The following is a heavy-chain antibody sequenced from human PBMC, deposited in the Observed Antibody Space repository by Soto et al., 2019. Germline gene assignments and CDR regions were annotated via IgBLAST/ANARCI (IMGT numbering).Heavy chain of an antibody. Sequence: QVQLQESGPGLVKPSETLSLTCAVSGGSFSSYYWSWIRQPPGEGLEWIGSIYYSGSTNYNPSLKRRVTISIDTSKSLFSLKLSSLTSADTAVYFCARAYYGDYPSFDYWGQGALVTVSS. CDR2: IYYSGST. V-gene: IGHV4-59*01. D-gene: IGHD4-17*01. CDR1: GGSFSSYY. J-gene: IGHJ4*02. CDR3: ARAYYGDYPSFDY.